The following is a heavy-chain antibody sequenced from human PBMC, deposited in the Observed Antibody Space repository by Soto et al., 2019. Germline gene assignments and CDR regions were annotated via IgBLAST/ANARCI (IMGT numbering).Heavy chain of an antibody. V-gene: IGHV3-53*01. D-gene: IGHD3-10*01. CDR2: IYSTGTT. J-gene: IGHJ4*02. Sequence: EVQLVESGGGLIQPGGSLKLSCAASGFTVGNNYMSWVRQAPGKGLEWVSLIYSTGTTKYADSVKGRFTVSRDNAKNTLYLQMNSLRAEATAVYYWAKDGRGSASHYNSFGYWGQGTLVTVSS. CDR3: AKDGRGSASHYNSFGY. CDR1: GFTVGNNY.